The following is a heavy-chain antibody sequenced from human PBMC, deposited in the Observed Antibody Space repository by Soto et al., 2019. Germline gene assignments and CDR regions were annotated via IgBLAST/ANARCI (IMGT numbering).Heavy chain of an antibody. CDR3: ARYPYYDFWSGYPGSAFDI. Sequence: ASVKVSCKASGYTFTSYGISWVRQAPGQGLEWMGWISAYNGNTNYAQKLQGRVTMTTDTSTSTAYMELRSLRSDDTAVYYCARYPYYDFWSGYPGSAFDIWGQGTMVTVSS. D-gene: IGHD3-3*01. J-gene: IGHJ3*02. CDR2: ISAYNGNT. CDR1: GYTFTSYG. V-gene: IGHV1-18*01.